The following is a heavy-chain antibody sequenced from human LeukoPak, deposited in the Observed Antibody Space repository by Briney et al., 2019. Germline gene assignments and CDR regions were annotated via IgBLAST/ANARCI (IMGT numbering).Heavy chain of an antibody. CDR3: ARGGLWPYYFDH. V-gene: IGHV4-59*01. Sequence: PSETLSLTCTVSGGSISSYSWNWIRQPPGKGLEWIAYIYYSVSTNYNPSPKSRVSISVDTSKNQFSLKFSSVTAADTAVYYCARGGLWPYYFDHWGQGTLVTVSS. D-gene: IGHD3-10*01. CDR2: IYYSVST. J-gene: IGHJ4*02. CDR1: GGSISSYS.